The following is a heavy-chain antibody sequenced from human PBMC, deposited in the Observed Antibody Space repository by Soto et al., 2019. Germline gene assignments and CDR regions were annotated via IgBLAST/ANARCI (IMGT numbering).Heavy chain of an antibody. CDR1: GFTFSGFD. J-gene: IGHJ4*02. CDR3: AKSQEIGTHFFDS. CDR2: IGTAGDT. Sequence: PGGSLRLSCEASGFTFSGFDMHWVRQPTGKGLEWVSSIGTAGDTYYAVSVKGRFTISRVNAKNSLSLQMNSLRAGDMAVYFCAKSQEIGTHFFDSWGQGTQVTVSS. D-gene: IGHD6-13*01. V-gene: IGHV3-13*01.